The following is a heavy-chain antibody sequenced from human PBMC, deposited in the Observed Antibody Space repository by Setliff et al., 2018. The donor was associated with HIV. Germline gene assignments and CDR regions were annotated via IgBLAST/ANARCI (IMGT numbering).Heavy chain of an antibody. CDR3: TVLGANSFEL. D-gene: IGHD1-26*01. Sequence: PGGSLRLSCAASGFNFANAWMSWVRQAPGKGPEWIGRFKSETDGGTIDYAAPVKGRFTISRDDSRNTLYLQLSSLRTDDTALYYCTVLGANSFELWGQGTMVTVSS. J-gene: IGHJ3*01. V-gene: IGHV3-15*01. CDR1: GFNFANAW. CDR2: FKSETDGGTI.